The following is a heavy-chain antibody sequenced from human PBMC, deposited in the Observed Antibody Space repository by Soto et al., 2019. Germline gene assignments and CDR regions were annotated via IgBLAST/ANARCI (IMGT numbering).Heavy chain of an antibody. J-gene: IGHJ4*02. Sequence: QIHLVQSEAEVKKPGASVKVSCKASGSTFTSNGFTWVRQAPGQGLQWMGWIGAYNSNTNYARKFQGRVTMTTDTSTSTVFMALTSLTSDGTAVYSGASAIAATGPADDWGQGTLVTVSS. V-gene: IGHV1-18*01. CDR1: GSTFTSNG. CDR2: IGAYNSNT. D-gene: IGHD6-13*01. CDR3: ASAIAATGPADD.